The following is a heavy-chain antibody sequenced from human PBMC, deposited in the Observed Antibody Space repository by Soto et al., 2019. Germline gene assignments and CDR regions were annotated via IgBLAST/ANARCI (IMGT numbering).Heavy chain of an antibody. CDR3: ARIRRYYYDSSGYSDY. J-gene: IGHJ4*02. Sequence: GASVKVSCKASGYTFTSYGISWVRQAPGQGLEWMGWISAYNGNTNYAQKLQGRVTMTTDTSTSTAYMELRSLRSDDTAVYYCARIRRYYYDSSGYSDYWGQGTLVTVS. D-gene: IGHD3-22*01. CDR1: GYTFTSYG. CDR2: ISAYNGNT. V-gene: IGHV1-18*01.